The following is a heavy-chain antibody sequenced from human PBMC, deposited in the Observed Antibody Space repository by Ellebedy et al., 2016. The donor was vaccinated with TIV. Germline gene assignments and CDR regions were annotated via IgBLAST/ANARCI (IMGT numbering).Heavy chain of an antibody. V-gene: IGHV1-8*01. CDR1: GYTFTSYD. J-gene: IGHJ3*02. CDR3: ARRYCSSTSCYGSAFDI. D-gene: IGHD2-2*01. CDR2: MNPNSGNT. Sequence: ASVKVSXKASGYTFTSYDINWVRQATGQGLEWMGWMNPNSGNTGYPQKFQGRVTMTRNTSITTAYMELSSLRSEDTAVYYCARRYCSSTSCYGSAFDIWGQGTMVTVSS.